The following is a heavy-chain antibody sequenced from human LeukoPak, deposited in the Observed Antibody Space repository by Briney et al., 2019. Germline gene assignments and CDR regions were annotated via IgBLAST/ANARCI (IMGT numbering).Heavy chain of an antibody. CDR3: ARASKSPPVAPPYWFDP. Sequence: GASVKVSCKASGYTFNSYGISWVRQAPGQGLEWMGGIIPIFGTANNAQKFQGRVTITADESTSTAYMELSSLRSDDTAVYYCARASKSPPVAPPYWFDPWGQGTLVTVSS. J-gene: IGHJ5*02. CDR2: IIPIFGTA. D-gene: IGHD6-19*01. V-gene: IGHV1-69*13. CDR1: GYTFNSYG.